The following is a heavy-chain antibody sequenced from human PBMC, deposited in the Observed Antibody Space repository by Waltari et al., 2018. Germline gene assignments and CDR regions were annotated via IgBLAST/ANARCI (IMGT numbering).Heavy chain of an antibody. Sequence: QVQLVQSGAEMKKRGASVKVSCEASGYTFTGYFIHWVRQARGQGLEWMRRINPNRGGTNYAQQFQGRVTLTRDKSINTAYMDLSRLTSDDTGMYYCATWRENAFDVWGQGTMVTVST. CDR3: ATWRENAFDV. CDR2: INPNRGGT. D-gene: IGHD1-1*01. J-gene: IGHJ3*01. CDR1: GYTFTGYF. V-gene: IGHV1-2*05.